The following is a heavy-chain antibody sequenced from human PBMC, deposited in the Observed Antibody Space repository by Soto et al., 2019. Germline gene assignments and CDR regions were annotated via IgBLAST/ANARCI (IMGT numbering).Heavy chain of an antibody. D-gene: IGHD5-12*01. V-gene: IGHV4-34*01. Sequence: SETLSLTCAVYGGSFSGYYWSWIRQPPGKGLEWIGEINHSGSTNYNPSLKSRVTISVDTSKNQFSLKLSSVTAADTAVYYCARDFDGMATQDYWGQGTLVTVSS. CDR3: ARDFDGMATQDY. CDR1: GGSFSGYY. J-gene: IGHJ4*02. CDR2: INHSGST.